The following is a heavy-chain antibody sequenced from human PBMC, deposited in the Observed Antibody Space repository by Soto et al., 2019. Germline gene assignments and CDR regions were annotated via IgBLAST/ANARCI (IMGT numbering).Heavy chain of an antibody. CDR2: INPILSMS. D-gene: IGHD3-10*01. CDR3: ATSYGSGYRAFDY. CDR1: GDTFAFHS. Sequence: QVQLVQSGAEVKRPGSSVKVSCKASGDTFAFHSINWVRQAPGLGLEWMGRINPILSMSNYAQRFQGRVTMTADNSMSTAYMVLSSLRSEDTAIYYCATSYGSGYRAFDYWGQGALVTVSS. V-gene: IGHV1-69*02. J-gene: IGHJ4*02.